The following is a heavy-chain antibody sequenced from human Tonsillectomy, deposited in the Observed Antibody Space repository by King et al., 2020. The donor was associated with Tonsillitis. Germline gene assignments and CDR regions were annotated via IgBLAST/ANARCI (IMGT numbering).Heavy chain of an antibody. J-gene: IGHJ6*02. D-gene: IGHD5-18*01. CDR2: ISAYNGNT. CDR3: ARVKGDTGYNYYGMDV. V-gene: IGHV1-18*01. Sequence: GQLVQSGAEVKKPGASVKVTCKASGYTFTSYGISCVRQAPGQGLEWMGWISAYNGNTNYAQKLQGRVTMTTDTSTSTAYMELRSLRSDDTAVYYCARVKGDTGYNYYGMDVWGQGTTVTVSS. CDR1: GYTFTSYG.